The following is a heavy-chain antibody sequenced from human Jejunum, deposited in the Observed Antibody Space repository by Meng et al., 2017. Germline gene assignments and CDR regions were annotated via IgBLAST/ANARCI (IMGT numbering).Heavy chain of an antibody. D-gene: IGHD1-26*01. V-gene: IGHV4-30-4*01. CDR1: GDSFNSPDYY. J-gene: IGHJ4*02. Sequence: VHMQYSRPVLVKPSQPLSLTCTVSGDSFNSPDYYWSWIRQPPEKGLEWIGYIYYSGSTYYNPSLKSRVSISGDTSNKQFSLKLTSVTAADTAVYYCARSPYSGSALPFFDYWGQGSLVTVSS. CDR2: IYYSGST. CDR3: ARSPYSGSALPFFDY.